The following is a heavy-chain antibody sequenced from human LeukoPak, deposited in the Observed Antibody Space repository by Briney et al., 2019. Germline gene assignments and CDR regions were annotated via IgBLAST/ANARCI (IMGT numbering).Heavy chain of an antibody. Sequence: ASVTVSCKASGYSFTSYDFNWVRQATGQGLEWMGWMNPNSGKRGYAQKFLGRVTITRNNSLSTAFMVLSSLRSAATAACYCSRELRAAAGTASFNYYYYYGMDVWGQGTTVTAS. D-gene: IGHD6-13*01. CDR3: SRELRAAAGTASFNYYYYYGMDV. V-gene: IGHV1-8*03. CDR2: MNPNSGKR. CDR1: GYSFTSYD. J-gene: IGHJ6*02.